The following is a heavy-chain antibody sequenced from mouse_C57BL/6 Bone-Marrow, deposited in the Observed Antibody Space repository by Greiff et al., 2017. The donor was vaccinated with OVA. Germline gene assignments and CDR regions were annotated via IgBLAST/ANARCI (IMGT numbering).Heavy chain of an antibody. J-gene: IGHJ3*01. CDR3: TDYDGYDRFAY. Sequence: DVMLVESGGGLVQPGGSMKLSCVASGFTFSNYWMNWVRQSPEKGLEWVAQIRLKSDNYATPYAASVKGRFTISSDDSKSSVYLQMNNLRAEDTGIYYCTDYDGYDRFAYWGQGTLVTVSA. V-gene: IGHV6-3*01. CDR2: IRLKSDNYAT. D-gene: IGHD2-2*01. CDR1: GFTFSNYW.